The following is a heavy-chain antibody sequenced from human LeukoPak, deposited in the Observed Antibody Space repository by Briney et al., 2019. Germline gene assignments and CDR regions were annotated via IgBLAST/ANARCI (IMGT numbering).Heavy chain of an antibody. Sequence: PGGSLRLSCAASGITFGNNWMHWVRQGPGKGLEWISRINSDGGGAIYADSVKGRFTVSRDNAKTTLYLQMTSLRAEDTAVYYCARDVPHNWFDTWGQGTLVTVSS. CDR1: GITFGNNW. CDR2: INSDGGGA. V-gene: IGHV3-74*01. J-gene: IGHJ5*02. CDR3: ARDVPHNWFDT.